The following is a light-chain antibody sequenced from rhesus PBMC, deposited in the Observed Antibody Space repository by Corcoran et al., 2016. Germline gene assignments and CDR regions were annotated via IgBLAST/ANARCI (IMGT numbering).Light chain of an antibody. CDR3: LQYSSSPFT. V-gene: IGKV1-22*01. CDR2: KAS. Sequence: DIKMTQSPSSLSASVGDTVTITCRASQSISSWLDWYQQKPGKAPKLLINKASSLQSGVPSRFSGSGSGTDFTLTISSLQPEAFATYSCLQYSSSPFTFGPGTKLDIK. J-gene: IGKJ3*01. CDR1: QSISSW.